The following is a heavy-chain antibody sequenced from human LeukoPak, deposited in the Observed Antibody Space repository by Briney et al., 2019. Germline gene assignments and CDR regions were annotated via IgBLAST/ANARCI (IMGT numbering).Heavy chain of an antibody. CDR2: IAYVGGNK. Sequence: PGRSLRLSCVASGFIFSTYAMHWVRQAPGKGMESVAIIAYVGGNKWYADSVKGRFTISRDNSKNTVYLQINSLRAEDTALYYCARDRDGYNFPAYWGQGTLVTVSS. CDR1: GFIFSTYA. V-gene: IGHV3-30-3*01. CDR3: ARDRDGYNFPAY. J-gene: IGHJ4*01. D-gene: IGHD5-24*01.